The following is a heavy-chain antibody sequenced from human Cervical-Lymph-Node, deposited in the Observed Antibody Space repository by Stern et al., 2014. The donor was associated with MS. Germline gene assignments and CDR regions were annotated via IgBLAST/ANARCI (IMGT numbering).Heavy chain of an antibody. V-gene: IGHV5-51*03. CDR2: IYPGKPDT. CDR1: EYNFNTHW. D-gene: IGHD1-14*01. Sequence: VQLGQSGAEVKKPGESLKISCKGSEYNFNTHWIAWVRQMPGKGLEWLGNIYPGKPDTSYNPSLQGQVSISADKSITTAYLHFSSLKASDSAMYFCARHGGPNWNHEAHNWFDPWGQGTLVTVSS. J-gene: IGHJ5*02. CDR3: ARHGGPNWNHEAHNWFDP.